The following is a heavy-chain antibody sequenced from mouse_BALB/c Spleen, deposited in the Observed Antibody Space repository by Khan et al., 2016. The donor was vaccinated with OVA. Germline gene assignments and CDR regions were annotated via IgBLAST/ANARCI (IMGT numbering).Heavy chain of an antibody. CDR2: INPNNGGT. V-gene: IGHV1-18*01. CDR3: ARTGYGSLGY. J-gene: IGHJ2*01. D-gene: IGHD1-1*01. Sequence: VQLKQSGPELVKVGASVKIPCKASGYTFTDYNMDWVKQSHGKSLEWIGDINPNNGGTIYNQKFKGKATLTVDKSSRTAYMELRSLTSEDTAVYDCARTGYGSLGYWGQGTTLTVSS. CDR1: GYTFTDYN.